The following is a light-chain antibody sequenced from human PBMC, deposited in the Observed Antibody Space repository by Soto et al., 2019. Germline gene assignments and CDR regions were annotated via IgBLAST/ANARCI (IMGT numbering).Light chain of an antibody. Sequence: EIVLTQSPATLSLSPGERATLSCRASQSVSSYLAWYQHKPGQAPRLLIYEASNRATGIPARFSGSGSGTDFTLTISSLEPEDLAVYYCQQRSNWPVTFGQGTRLEIK. CDR3: QQRSNWPVT. CDR1: QSVSSY. J-gene: IGKJ5*01. V-gene: IGKV3-11*01. CDR2: EAS.